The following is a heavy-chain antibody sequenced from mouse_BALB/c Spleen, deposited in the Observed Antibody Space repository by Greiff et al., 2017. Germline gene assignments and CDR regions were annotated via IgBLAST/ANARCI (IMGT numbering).Heavy chain of an antibody. V-gene: IGHV5-17*02. CDR2: ISSGSSTI. CDR1: GFTFSSFG. J-gene: IGHJ4*01. D-gene: IGHD2-3*01. CDR3: ARYGYYEGYAMDY. Sequence: EVQVVESGGGLVQPGGSRKLSCAASGFTFSSFGMHWVRQAPEKGLEWVAYISSGSSTIYYADTVKGRFTISRDNPKNTLFLQMTSLRSEDTAMYYCARYGYYEGYAMDYWGQGTSVTVSS.